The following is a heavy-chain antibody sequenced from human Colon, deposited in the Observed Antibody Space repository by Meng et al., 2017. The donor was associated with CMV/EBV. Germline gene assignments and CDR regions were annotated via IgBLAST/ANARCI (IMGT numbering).Heavy chain of an antibody. J-gene: IGHJ4*02. CDR3: ARDSGYGHFDY. CDR2: MYYTGST. Sequence: RTVSNGSITSGGYYWSWIRHVPGKGLEWIGYMYYTGSTFYNPPLKSRTTISVSTSENQFSLKLTSMTAADTAVYYCARDSGYGHFDYWGQGVLVTVSS. D-gene: IGHD5-12*01. V-gene: IGHV4-31*03. CDR1: NGSITSGGYY.